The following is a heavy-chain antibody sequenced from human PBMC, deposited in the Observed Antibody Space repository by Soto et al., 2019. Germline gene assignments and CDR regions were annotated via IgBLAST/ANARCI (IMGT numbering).Heavy chain of an antibody. CDR1: GFTFDDYA. CDR2: ISWNSGSI. J-gene: IGHJ4*02. Sequence: EVQLVESGGGLVQPGRSLRLSCAASGFTFDDYAMHWVRQAPGKGLEWVSGISWNSGSIGYADSVKGRFTISRDNAKNSLYLQMNSLRAEDTALYYCAKDNGGNYDYIWGSYRYFDYWGQGTLVTVSS. V-gene: IGHV3-9*01. D-gene: IGHD3-16*01. CDR3: AKDNGGNYDYIWGSYRYFDY.